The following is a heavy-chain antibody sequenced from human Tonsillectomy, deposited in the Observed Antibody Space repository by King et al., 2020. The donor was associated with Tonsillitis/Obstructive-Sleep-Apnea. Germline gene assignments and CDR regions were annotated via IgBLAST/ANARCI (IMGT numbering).Heavy chain of an antibody. V-gene: IGHV1-46*01. J-gene: IGHJ3*01. CDR1: GYSFTSDY. CDR3: ARGYYGDYSYDTFDV. Sequence: VQLVESGAEVKKPGASVKVSCKASGYSFTSDYMHWVRHAPGQGLEGMGMVNPSAVSTSYAQEVQGRVPMTRDTCTRTVYMELSSLRSEDTAVYYCARGYYGDYSYDTFDVWGQGTMVTVSS. D-gene: IGHD4-17*01. CDR2: VNPSAVST.